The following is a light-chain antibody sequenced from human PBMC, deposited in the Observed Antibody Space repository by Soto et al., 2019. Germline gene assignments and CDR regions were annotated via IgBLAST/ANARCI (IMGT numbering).Light chain of an antibody. J-gene: IGKJ1*01. V-gene: IGKV2-28*01. CDR1: QSLLDSNGYKY. CDR2: LGS. CDR3: MQALQTRWT. Sequence: DIVMTQSPLSLPVTPGEPASISCRSSQSLLDSNGYKYLDWYLQKTGQSPQLLIYLGSNRASGVPDRFSGSGSGTDFTLKISRVEAEDVGVYYCMQALQTRWTFGQGTKVEIK.